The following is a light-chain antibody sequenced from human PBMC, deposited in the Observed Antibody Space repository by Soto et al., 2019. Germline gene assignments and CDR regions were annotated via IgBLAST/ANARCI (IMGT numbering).Light chain of an antibody. CDR2: DAV. J-gene: IGKJ4*01. CDR1: QSIGPY. Sequence: EIVLTQSPDTLSLSPGERATLSCRASQSIGPYLAWYQLKPGQSPRLLVYDAVNRAAGAPDRFSGSGSGTDFTLTISSLEPEDSAVYLCQQRSDWPPLTVGGGTKVEIK. CDR3: QQRSDWPPLT. V-gene: IGKV3-11*01.